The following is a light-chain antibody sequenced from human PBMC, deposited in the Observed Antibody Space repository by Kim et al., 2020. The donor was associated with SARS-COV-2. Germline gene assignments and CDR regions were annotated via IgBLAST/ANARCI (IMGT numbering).Light chain of an antibody. Sequence: QSVTIARTGTSGGVGGFVFVSWYQPHPGQAPKLILYDVSKRPSGVPDRFSGAKSGNTASLTVSWLQAEDEADYYCSSYAGSNRGVFGTGTKVTVL. CDR1: SGGVGGFVF. CDR2: DVS. CDR3: SSYAGSNRGV. V-gene: IGLV2-8*01. J-gene: IGLJ1*01.